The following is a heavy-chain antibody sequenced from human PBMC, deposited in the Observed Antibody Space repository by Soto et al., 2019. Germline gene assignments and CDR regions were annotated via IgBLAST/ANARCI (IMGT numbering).Heavy chain of an antibody. CDR1: GFTFSTYA. Sequence: GGSLRLSCAASGFTFSTYAMHWVRQAPGKGLEWVAVISYDGTNKYYADSVRGRFTISRDNSKNTLYLQMNSLRAEDTAVYYCAKDGGGYNYGYVMLDKYYYGMDVWGQGTTVTVSS. CDR3: AKDGGGYNYGYVMLDKYYYGMDV. J-gene: IGHJ6*02. D-gene: IGHD5-18*01. CDR2: ISYDGTNK. V-gene: IGHV3-30-3*01.